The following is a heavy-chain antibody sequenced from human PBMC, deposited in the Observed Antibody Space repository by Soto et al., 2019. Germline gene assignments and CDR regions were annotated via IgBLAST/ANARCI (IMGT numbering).Heavy chain of an antibody. D-gene: IGHD7-27*01. Sequence: QLLESGGGLVQPGGSLRLSCAASGFNFAKFAMNWVRQAPGQGLEWVSAISGGGSTTYYADSVKGRFTISRDNSRNTVHLQIDSRRAEDTAIYYCARDPKTSGGQHWAFNYFDSWGQGTLVTVSS. CDR1: GFNFAKFA. CDR2: ISGGGSTT. CDR3: ARDPKTSGGQHWAFNYFDS. V-gene: IGHV3-23*01. J-gene: IGHJ4*02.